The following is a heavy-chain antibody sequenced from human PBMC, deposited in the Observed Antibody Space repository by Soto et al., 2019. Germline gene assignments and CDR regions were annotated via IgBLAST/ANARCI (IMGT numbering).Heavy chain of an antibody. V-gene: IGHV1-2*04. D-gene: IGHD3-10*01. CDR3: ARDGTNGSGSYYSGFAHYYGMDV. J-gene: IGHJ6*02. Sequence: GASVKVSCKASGYTFTGYYMHWVRQAPGQGLEWMGWINPNSGGTNYAQKFQGWVTMTRDTSISTAYMELSRLRSDDTAVYYCARDGTNGSGSYYSGFAHYYGMDVWGQGTTVTVSS. CDR1: GYTFTGYY. CDR2: INPNSGGT.